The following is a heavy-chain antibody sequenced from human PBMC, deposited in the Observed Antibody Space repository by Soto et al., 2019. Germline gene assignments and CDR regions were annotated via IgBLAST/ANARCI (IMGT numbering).Heavy chain of an antibody. Sequence: GGSLRLSCAASGFTFSSYGMHWVRQAPGKGLEWVAVISYDGSNKYYADSVKGRFTISRDNSKNTLDLQMNSLRAEDTAVYNCARDPSRPSFYYYYGMDVWGQGTTVTVSS. CDR2: ISYDGSNK. CDR1: GFTFSSYG. J-gene: IGHJ6*02. V-gene: IGHV3-30*14. D-gene: IGHD6-6*01. CDR3: ARDPSRPSFYYYYGMDV.